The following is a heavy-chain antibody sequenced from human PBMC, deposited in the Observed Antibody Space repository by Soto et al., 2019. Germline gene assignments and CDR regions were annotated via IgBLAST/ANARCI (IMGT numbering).Heavy chain of an antibody. CDR2: ISYSGGNT. CDR3: AKEESCGRLTM. Sequence: EVQLLESGGGLVQPGGSLRLSCAASGFNFSNYAMSWVRQAPGKGLEWVSVISYSGGNTYYADSVKGRFTISRDNSKNTLYLQMNSLRAEDTAVYFCAKEESCGRLTMRGQGTLVTVSS. V-gene: IGHV3-23*01. J-gene: IGHJ4*02. D-gene: IGHD3-22*01. CDR1: GFNFSNYA.